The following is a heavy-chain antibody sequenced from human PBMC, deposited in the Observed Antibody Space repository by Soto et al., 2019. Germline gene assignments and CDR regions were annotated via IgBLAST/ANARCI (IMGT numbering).Heavy chain of an antibody. D-gene: IGHD6-19*01. CDR1: GDSVSRNSAA. CDR2: TYYRSKWYN. CDR3: ARVGPIAVAGTDAFDI. J-gene: IGHJ3*02. V-gene: IGHV6-1*01. Sequence: SQTLSLTCAVSGDSVSRNSAAWNWIRQSPSRGLEWLGRTYYRSKWYNDYAVSVKSRITLNPDTSKNQFSLQLNSVTPEDTAVYYCARVGPIAVAGTDAFDIWGQGTMVTVSS.